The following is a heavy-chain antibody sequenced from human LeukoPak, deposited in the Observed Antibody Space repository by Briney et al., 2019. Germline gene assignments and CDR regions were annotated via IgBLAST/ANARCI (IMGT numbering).Heavy chain of an antibody. D-gene: IGHD6-6*01. V-gene: IGHV3-21*01. CDR3: ARDAPYSSSPSTFDY. Sequence: GGSLRLSCAASGFTFSSYSMNWVRQAPGKGLEWVSSISSSSSYIYYADSVKGRFTISRDNAKNSLYLQMNSLRAEDTAVYYCARDAPYSSSPSTFDYWGQRTMVTVSS. CDR1: GFTFSSYS. CDR2: ISSSSSYI. J-gene: IGHJ3*01.